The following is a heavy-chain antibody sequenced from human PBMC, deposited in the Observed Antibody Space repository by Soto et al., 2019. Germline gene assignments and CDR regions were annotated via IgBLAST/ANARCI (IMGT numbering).Heavy chain of an antibody. CDR3: ARDHNFGFILYAMDV. CDR2: INPSSGRT. D-gene: IGHD2-15*01. CDR1: GYTFTSYS. J-gene: IGHJ6*02. Sequence: PSVKVSCKASGYTFTSYSMHWVRQAPGQGLEWMGIINPSSGRTSYAQNFQGRVTMTSDTSTSIVYMEMSSLKSEDTAVYYCARDHNFGFILYAMDVWGQGTTVTVSS. V-gene: IGHV1-46*01.